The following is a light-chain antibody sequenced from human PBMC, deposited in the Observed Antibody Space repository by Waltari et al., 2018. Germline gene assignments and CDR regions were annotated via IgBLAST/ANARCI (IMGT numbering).Light chain of an antibody. Sequence: AIRMPQSPASLSASTGDRVTISCRASQVFSTYLAWYQQKPGKAPRLLIYASSTLESGVPSKFSGSGSGTDFTLTISCLQSEDFATYYCQQYHTYPWTFGQGTKVEI. V-gene: IGKV1-8*01. CDR3: QQYHTYPWT. CDR2: ASS. J-gene: IGKJ1*01. CDR1: QVFSTY.